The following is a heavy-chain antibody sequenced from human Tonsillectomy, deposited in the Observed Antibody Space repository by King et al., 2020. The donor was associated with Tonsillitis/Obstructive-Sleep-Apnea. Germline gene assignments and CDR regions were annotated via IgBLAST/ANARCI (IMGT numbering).Heavy chain of an antibody. CDR2: INPNSGGT. Sequence: VQLVESGAEVKKPGASVKVSCKASGYTFTGYYLHWVRQAPGQGLEWMGWINPNSGGTKYAQKFQGRVSMTRDTSISTAYMELNRLRSDDTAVYYCARGNYYAMDVWGQGTPVTVSS. CDR3: ARGNYYAMDV. V-gene: IGHV1-2*02. J-gene: IGHJ6*02. CDR1: GYTFTGYY.